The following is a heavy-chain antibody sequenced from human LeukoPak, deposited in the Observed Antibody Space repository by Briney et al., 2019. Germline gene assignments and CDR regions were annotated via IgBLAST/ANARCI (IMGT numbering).Heavy chain of an antibody. D-gene: IGHD3-3*01. CDR2: ISSSSSYI. CDR1: GFTFSSYR. CDR3: AREYDFWSGYSPGNNWFDP. V-gene: IGHV3-21*01. Sequence: GGSLRLSCAASGFTFSSYRMNWVRQAPGKGLEWVSSISSSSSYIYYADSVKGRFTISRDNAKNSLYLQTNSLRAEDTAVYYCAREYDFWSGYSPGNNWFDPWGQGTLVTVSS. J-gene: IGHJ5*02.